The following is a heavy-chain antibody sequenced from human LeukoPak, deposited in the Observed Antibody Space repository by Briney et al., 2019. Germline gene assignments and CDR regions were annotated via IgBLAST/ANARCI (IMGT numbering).Heavy chain of an antibody. CDR2: INRSGST. CDR3: ARVGYCSGGSCIKFDP. V-gene: IGHV4-34*01. CDR1: GGSFSGYY. J-gene: IGHJ5*02. Sequence: SETLSLTCAVYGGSFSGYYWSWIRQPPGKGLEWIGEINRSGSTNYNPSLKSRVTISVDTSKNQFSLKLSSVTAADTAVYYCARVGYCSGGSCIKFDPWGQGTLVTVSS. D-gene: IGHD2-15*01.